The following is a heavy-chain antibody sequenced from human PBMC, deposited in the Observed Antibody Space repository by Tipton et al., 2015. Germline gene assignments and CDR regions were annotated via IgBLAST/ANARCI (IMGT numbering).Heavy chain of an antibody. J-gene: IGHJ4*02. Sequence: SLRLSCAASGFTFSSHWMHWVRQAPGKGLVWVSRIRDDGRDTTYADSVKGRFTISRDNAKNKLYLQMSSLRAEDTAVYYCARDRYGDLDYWGQGTLVTVSS. V-gene: IGHV3-74*03. D-gene: IGHD4-17*01. CDR1: GFTFSSHW. CDR2: IRDDGRDT. CDR3: ARDRYGDLDY.